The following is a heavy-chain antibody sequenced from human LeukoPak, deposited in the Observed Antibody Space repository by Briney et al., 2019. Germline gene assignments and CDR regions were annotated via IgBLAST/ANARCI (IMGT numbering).Heavy chain of an antibody. CDR1: GFTFSTYA. V-gene: IGHV3-23*01. Sequence: GGSLRLSCAASGFTFSTYAMSWVRQAPGKGLEWVSAISGSGGSTYYADSVKGRFTISRDNSKNTLYLQMNSLRDEDTAVYYCARDTDYSFDYWGQGTLVTVSS. CDR2: ISGSGGST. J-gene: IGHJ4*02. D-gene: IGHD4-11*01. CDR3: ARDTDYSFDY.